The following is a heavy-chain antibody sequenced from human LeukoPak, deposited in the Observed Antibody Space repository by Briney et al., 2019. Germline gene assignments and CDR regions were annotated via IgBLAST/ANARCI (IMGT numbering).Heavy chain of an antibody. V-gene: IGHV1-69*05. CDR1: GGTFSSYA. D-gene: IGHD3-22*01. J-gene: IGHJ3*02. Sequence: ASVKVSCKASGGTFSSYAISWVRQAPGQGLGWMGGIIPIFGTANYAQKFQGRVTITTDESTSTAYMELSSLRSEDTAVYYCARDPEYYYDSSGPGAFDIWGQGTMVTVSS. CDR3: ARDPEYYYDSSGPGAFDI. CDR2: IIPIFGTA.